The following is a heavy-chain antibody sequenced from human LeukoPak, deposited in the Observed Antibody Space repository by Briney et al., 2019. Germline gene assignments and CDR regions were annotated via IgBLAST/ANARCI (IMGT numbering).Heavy chain of an antibody. J-gene: IGHJ6*03. Sequence: SETLSLTCTVSGGSISSYYWSWIRQPPGKGLEWIGYIYYSGSTNYNPSLKSRVTISVDTSKNQFSLKLSSVTAADTAVYYCAGGTTIFGVVTLGYYYYMDVWGKGTTVTVSS. CDR1: GGSISSYY. D-gene: IGHD3-3*01. V-gene: IGHV4-59*01. CDR2: IYYSGST. CDR3: AGGTTIFGVVTLGYYYYMDV.